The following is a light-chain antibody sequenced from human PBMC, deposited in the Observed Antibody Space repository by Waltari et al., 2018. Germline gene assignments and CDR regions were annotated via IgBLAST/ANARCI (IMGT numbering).Light chain of an antibody. V-gene: IGLV3-19*01. CDR1: SLRSYY. Sequence: SSELTQDPTVSVAMGQTVRITCQGDSLRSYYASWYQQRPGQAPVLVIFDRNDRPSGVPDRFAGSSSDNTAVLTITGAQAEEEASYYCHSRDASGVGGSFGGGTKLTVL. J-gene: IGLJ2*01. CDR2: DRN. CDR3: HSRDASGVGGS.